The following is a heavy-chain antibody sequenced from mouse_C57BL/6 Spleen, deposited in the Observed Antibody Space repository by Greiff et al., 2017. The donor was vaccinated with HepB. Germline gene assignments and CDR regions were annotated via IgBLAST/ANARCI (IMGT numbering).Heavy chain of an antibody. J-gene: IGHJ1*03. D-gene: IGHD4-1*01. Sequence: QVQLQQPGAELVRPGTSVKLSCKASGYTFTSYWMHWVKQRPGQGLEWIGVIDPSDSYTNYNQKFKGKATLTVDTSSSTAYMQLSSLTSEDSAVYYCARRVGPLYWYFDVWGTGTTVTVSS. CDR1: GYTFTSYW. CDR2: IDPSDSYT. V-gene: IGHV1-59*01. CDR3: ARRVGPLYWYFDV.